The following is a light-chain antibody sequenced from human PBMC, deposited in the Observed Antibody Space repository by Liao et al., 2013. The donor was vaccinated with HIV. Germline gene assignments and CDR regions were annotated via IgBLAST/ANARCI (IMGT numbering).Light chain of an antibody. J-gene: IGLJ2*01. V-gene: IGLV3-1*01. CDR1: KLGDKF. CDR2: RDD. Sequence: SYVLTQPPSVSVAPGQTASITCSGDKLGDKFASWYQQSPGQSPVLVVYRDDKRPSGIPERFSGSNSGNTATLTISGTQAMDEADYYCQAWDSSTVVFGGGTKLTVL. CDR3: QAWDSSTVV.